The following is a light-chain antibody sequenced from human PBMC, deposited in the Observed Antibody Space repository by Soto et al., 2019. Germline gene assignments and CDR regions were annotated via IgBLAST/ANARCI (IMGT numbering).Light chain of an antibody. CDR2: EDN. Sequence: NFMLTQPHSVSESPGKTVTISCTRSSGSIASNYVQWYQQRPGSAPTTVIFEDNERPSGVPDRSSGSIDSFSNSASLTISGLKTEDEADYFCQSYDSSNWVFGGGTKVTVL. J-gene: IGLJ2*01. CDR3: QSYDSSNWV. V-gene: IGLV6-57*04. CDR1: SGSIASNY.